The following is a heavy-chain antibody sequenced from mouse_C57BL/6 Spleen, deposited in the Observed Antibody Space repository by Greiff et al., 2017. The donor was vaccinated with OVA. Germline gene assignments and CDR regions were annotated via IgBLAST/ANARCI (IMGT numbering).Heavy chain of an antibody. CDR1: GYSITSGYY. V-gene: IGHV3-6*01. CDR2: ISYDGSN. D-gene: IGHD2-2*01. CDR3: ARKALHGYDIFAY. J-gene: IGHJ3*01. Sequence: DVKLQESGPGLVKPSQSLSLTCSVTGYSITSGYYWNWIRQFPGNKLEWMGYISYDGSNNYNPSLKNRISITRDTSKNQFFLKLNSVTTEDTATYYCARKALHGYDIFAYWGQGTLVTVSA.